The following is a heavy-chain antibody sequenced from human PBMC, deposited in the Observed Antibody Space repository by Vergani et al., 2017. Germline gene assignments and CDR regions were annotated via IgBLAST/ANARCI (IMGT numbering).Heavy chain of an antibody. CDR2: VLFDGSNE. J-gene: IGHJ5*02. D-gene: IGHD4-11*01. CDR3: ARDRMMTTVTTWMGFDP. V-gene: IGHV3-30*02. CDR1: GFTFNRYG. Sequence: VQLVESGGGLVQPGGSLRLSCVASGFTFNRYGMQWVRQAPGKGLEWVAYVLFDGSNEYYADSVKGRFIVSRDNSNDALYLQMNSLRTDDTAVYYCARDRMMTTVTTWMGFDPWGQGTLVTVSS.